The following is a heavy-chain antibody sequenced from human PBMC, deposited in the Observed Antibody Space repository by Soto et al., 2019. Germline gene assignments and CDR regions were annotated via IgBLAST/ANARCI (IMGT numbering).Heavy chain of an antibody. CDR2: IIPIPGTA. CDR1: GGTFGSYA. J-gene: IGHJ6*02. V-gene: IGHV1-69*01. Sequence: QVQLVQSGAEVKKPGSSVKVSCKASGGTFGSYAISWVRQAPGQGLEWMGGIIPIPGTANYAQKFQGRVTIAADESMSTAYMELSSLRSEDTAVYYCARSQGSSTSLEIYYYYYGMDVWGQGTTVTVSS. CDR3: ARSQGSSTSLEIYYYYYGMDV. D-gene: IGHD2-2*01.